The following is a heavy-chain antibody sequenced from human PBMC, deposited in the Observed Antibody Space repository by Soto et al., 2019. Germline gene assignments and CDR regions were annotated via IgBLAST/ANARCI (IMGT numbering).Heavy chain of an antibody. J-gene: IGHJ5*02. CDR1: GYTLTDLS. CDR3: AREIPQNYDILTGYYTYNWFDP. CDR2: FDPEDGET. Sequence: ASVKVSCKVSGYTLTDLSMQWVRQAPGKGLEWMGGFDPEDGETIYAQKFQGRVTMTEDTATSTAYMELSSLRSEDTAVYYCAREIPQNYDILTGYYTYNWFDPWGQGTLVTVSS. V-gene: IGHV1-24*01. D-gene: IGHD3-9*01.